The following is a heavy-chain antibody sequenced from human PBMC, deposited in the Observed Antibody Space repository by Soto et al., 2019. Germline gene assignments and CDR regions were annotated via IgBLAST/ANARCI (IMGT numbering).Heavy chain of an antibody. Sequence: GPVKGSRKNSGYRFTDYKIHLGRQAPGQGLEWMGWVDPNGGGSNSAQKFQGSVTMTWDTSITTAYLDLTRLTTNDTATYFCATWVDYGDFEGFDFWGQGTLVTVSS. CDR2: VDPNGGGS. J-gene: IGHJ4*02. CDR3: ATWVDYGDFEGFDF. D-gene: IGHD4-17*01. CDR1: GYRFTDYK. V-gene: IGHV1-2*04.